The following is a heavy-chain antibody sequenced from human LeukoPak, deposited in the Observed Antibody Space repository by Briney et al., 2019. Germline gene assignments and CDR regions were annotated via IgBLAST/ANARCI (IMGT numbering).Heavy chain of an antibody. Sequence: PGESLRLSCAASRFTFSDYWMSWVRQAPGKGLEWVANIKQDGSEKDYVDSVKGRFTTSRDNAQSSLYLQMNGLRAEDTAIYYCTRDGVVDFWVGYGTYNYYYYMDVWGKGTTVTVSS. CDR1: RFTFSDYW. D-gene: IGHD3-3*01. V-gene: IGHV3-7*01. J-gene: IGHJ6*03. CDR2: IKQDGSEK. CDR3: TRDGVVDFWVGYGTYNYYYYMDV.